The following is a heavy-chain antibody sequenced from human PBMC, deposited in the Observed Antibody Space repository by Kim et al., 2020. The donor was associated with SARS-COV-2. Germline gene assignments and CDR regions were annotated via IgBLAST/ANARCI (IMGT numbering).Heavy chain of an antibody. V-gene: IGHV4-4*07. J-gene: IGHJ4*02. CDR1: GGSISSYY. CDR2: IYTSGST. D-gene: IGHD3-22*01. Sequence: SETLSLTCTVSGGSISSYYWSWIRQPAGKGLEWIGRIYTSGSTNYNPSLKSRVTMSVDTSKNQFSLKLSSVTAADTAVYYCARGGHTWSVGPDNYYYDSSGYYFWGQGTLVTVSS. CDR3: ARGGHTWSVGPDNYYYDSSGYYF.